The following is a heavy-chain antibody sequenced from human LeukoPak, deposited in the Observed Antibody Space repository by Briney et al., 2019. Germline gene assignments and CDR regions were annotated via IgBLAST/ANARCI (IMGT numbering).Heavy chain of an antibody. CDR3: AIPYSGYDNFDY. D-gene: IGHD5-12*01. Sequence: AVKVSCKASRGTFSSYAISGVRQAPGRGVEWMGRIIPILGIANYAQKFQGRVTITADKSTSPAYMELSSLRSEDTAVYYCAIPYSGYDNFDYWGQGTLVTVSS. V-gene: IGHV1-69*04. J-gene: IGHJ4*02. CDR2: IIPILGIA. CDR1: RGTFSSYA.